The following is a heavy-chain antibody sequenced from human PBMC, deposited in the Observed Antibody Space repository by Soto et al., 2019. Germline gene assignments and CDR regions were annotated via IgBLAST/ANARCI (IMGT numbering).Heavy chain of an antibody. V-gene: IGHV3-30*04. J-gene: IGHJ4*02. Sequence: GGSLRLSCAASGFTFSRYAIHWVRQFPGKGLEWVAVISRDGSNKYYVDSVKGRFTISRDNSKNTLYLQMNSLRDEDTAVYYCARSRNSAVADSFDFWGQGTLVTVSS. CDR3: ARSRNSAVADSFDF. CDR1: GFTFSRYA. CDR2: ISRDGSNK. D-gene: IGHD3-10*01.